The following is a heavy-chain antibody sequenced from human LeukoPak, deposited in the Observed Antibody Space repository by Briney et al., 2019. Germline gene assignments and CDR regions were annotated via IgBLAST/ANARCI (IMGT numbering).Heavy chain of an antibody. D-gene: IGHD5-24*01. CDR1: GFTFSSYA. Sequence: GGSLRLSCAASGFTFSSYAMSWVRQAPGKGREWDSAISGSGGSTYYADSVKGRFTISRDNSKSTLFLQMNSLRAEDTAVYYCAKDPRVGSRVATPCHWGQGTLVTVSS. CDR3: AKDPRVGSRVATPCH. V-gene: IGHV3-23*01. J-gene: IGHJ4*02. CDR2: ISGSGGST.